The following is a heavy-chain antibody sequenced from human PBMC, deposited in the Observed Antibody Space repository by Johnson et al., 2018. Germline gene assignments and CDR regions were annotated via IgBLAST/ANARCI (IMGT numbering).Heavy chain of an antibody. CDR2: ITSSSTYI. V-gene: IGHV3-21*01. D-gene: IGHD4-17*01. CDR1: GFTFGSYS. J-gene: IGHJ4*02. Sequence: EVQLVESGGGLVKPGGSLRLSCATSGFTFGSYSMHWVRQAPGKGLAWVSSITSSSTYIYYEVSVKGRFTISRDNAKNSLYLQMDSLKDEDTAVYYCAREKPYGDYAFDYWGRGTLVTGSS. CDR3: AREKPYGDYAFDY.